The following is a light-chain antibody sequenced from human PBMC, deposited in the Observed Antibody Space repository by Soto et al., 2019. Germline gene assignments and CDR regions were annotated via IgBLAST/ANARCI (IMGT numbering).Light chain of an antibody. CDR1: SSNIGAGYD. CDR2: GNS. J-gene: IGLJ2*01. CDR3: QSYDSSDVV. V-gene: IGLV1-40*01. Sequence: QSALTQPPSVSGAPGQRVTISCTGSSSNIGAGYDVHWYQQLPGTAPKLLIYGNSNRPSGVPDRFSGSKSGTSASLAITGLQAEDEADYYCQSYDSSDVVFGGGTQLTVL.